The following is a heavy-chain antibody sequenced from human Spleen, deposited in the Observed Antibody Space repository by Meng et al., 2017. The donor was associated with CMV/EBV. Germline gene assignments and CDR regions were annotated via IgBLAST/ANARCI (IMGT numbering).Heavy chain of an antibody. J-gene: IGHJ4*02. CDR3: ASSMGSGYYIPVY. V-gene: IGHV1-18*01. Sequence: ASVKVSCKASGYTFTSYAMHWVRQAPGQGLEWMGRIIAYNGNTNYAQKLQGRVTMTTDTSTSTAYMELRSLRSDDTAVYYCASSMGSGYYIPVYWGQGTLVTVSS. CDR1: GYTFTSYA. D-gene: IGHD3-3*01. CDR2: IIAYNGNT.